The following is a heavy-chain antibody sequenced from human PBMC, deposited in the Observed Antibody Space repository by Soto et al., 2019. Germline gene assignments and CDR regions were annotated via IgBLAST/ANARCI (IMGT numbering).Heavy chain of an antibody. D-gene: IGHD1-26*01. V-gene: IGHV1-2*02. CDR3: ARDLIVDGPDNYAMDV. Sequence: ASVNVSWKASGYSLRGNYIHWVRQTPGQGLEWMGWINPNSSGTVYAQKFQGRVTVTRDTSLTTVYMQLKRLTSDDSAEYYCARDLIVDGPDNYAMDVWGQGITVTVS. J-gene: IGHJ6*02. CDR1: GYSLRGNY. CDR2: INPNSSGT.